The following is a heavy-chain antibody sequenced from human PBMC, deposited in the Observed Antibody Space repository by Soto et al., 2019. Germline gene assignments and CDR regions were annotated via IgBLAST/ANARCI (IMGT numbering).Heavy chain of an antibody. CDR3: AKDAGSTEYFFAS. CDR2: ISHDGSNT. Sequence: PGGSLRLSCAASGFTFRTYAMHWVRQAPGKGLEWVAVISHDGSNTDYGDSVKSRFTISRDNSKSTLSLQMNSLRPEDTGVYYCAKDAGSTEYFFASWGQGTLVTVSS. CDR1: GFTFRTYA. J-gene: IGHJ4*02. V-gene: IGHV3-30*18.